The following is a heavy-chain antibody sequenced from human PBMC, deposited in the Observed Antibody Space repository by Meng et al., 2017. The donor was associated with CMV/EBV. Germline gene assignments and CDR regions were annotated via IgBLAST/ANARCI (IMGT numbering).Heavy chain of an antibody. CDR3: ARKGSFGAFDY. J-gene: IGHJ4*02. CDR2: IILIFGKA. Sequence: SVKLSCKASGVTFSSYAISWVRQAPGQGLEWMGGIILIFGKANYAQNFQGRVTITTDESTSTAYMELSSLRSEDTAVYYWARKGSFGAFDYWGQGTLVTVSS. V-gene: IGHV1-69*05. CDR1: GVTFSSYA. D-gene: IGHD3-10*01.